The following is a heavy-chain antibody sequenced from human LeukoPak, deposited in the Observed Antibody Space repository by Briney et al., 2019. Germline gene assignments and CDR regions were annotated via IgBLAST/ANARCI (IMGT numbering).Heavy chain of an antibody. CDR3: ARVGSGSPLNWFDP. J-gene: IGHJ5*02. CDR2: IYYSGST. D-gene: IGHD3-10*01. V-gene: IGHV4-59*11. Sequence: GSLRLSCAVSGFTFSDHYMDWVRQPPGKGLEWIGHIYYSGSTNYNPSLKSRFTISVDTSKNQFSLKLTSVTAADTAVYYCARVGSGSPLNWFDPWGQGTLVTVSS. CDR1: GFTFSDHY.